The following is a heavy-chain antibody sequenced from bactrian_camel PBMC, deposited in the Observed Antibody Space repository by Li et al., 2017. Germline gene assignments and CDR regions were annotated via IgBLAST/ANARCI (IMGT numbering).Heavy chain of an antibody. Sequence: VQLVESGGGSVQAGGSLRLSCGASGSIYGDACVGWLRQAPGKEREGVAAIDSDGIASYADSVKGRFTLSHDDAKNTVYLQMDSLKPEDTAMYYCAQDQDHLGSCLRSADEYNYWAQGTQVTVS. CDR2: IDSDGIA. V-gene: IGHV3S53*01. CDR3: AQDQDHLGSCLRSADEYNY. CDR1: GSIYGDAC. D-gene: IGHD6*01. J-gene: IGHJ4*01.